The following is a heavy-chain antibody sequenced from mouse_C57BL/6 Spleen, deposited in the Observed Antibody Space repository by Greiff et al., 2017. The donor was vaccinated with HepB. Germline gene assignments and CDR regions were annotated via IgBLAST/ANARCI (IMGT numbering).Heavy chain of an antibody. V-gene: IGHV1-15*01. D-gene: IGHD1-1*01. CDR3: TRSVFITTVVETY. Sequence: VKLQESGAELVRPGASVTLSCKASGYTFTDYEMHWVKQTPVHGLEWIGAIDPETGGTAYNQKFKGKAILTADKSSSTAYMELRSLTSEDSAVYYCTRSVFITTVVETYWGQGTLVTVSA. CDR2: IDPETGGT. J-gene: IGHJ3*01. CDR1: GYTFTDYE.